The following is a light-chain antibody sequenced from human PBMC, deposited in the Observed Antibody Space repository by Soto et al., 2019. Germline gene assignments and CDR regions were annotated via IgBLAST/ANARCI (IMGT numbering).Light chain of an antibody. CDR3: CSYAGTYPFVV. Sequence: QSALTQPASVSGSPGQSITISCTGASGDIGSHSYVSWYQQHPGKAPKLMIYDLNKRPSGVPDRFSGSKSGNTASLTISGLQAEDEAAYYCCSYAGTYPFVVFGGGTKLTVL. V-gene: IGLV2-11*01. CDR2: DLN. J-gene: IGLJ2*01. CDR1: SGDIGSHSY.